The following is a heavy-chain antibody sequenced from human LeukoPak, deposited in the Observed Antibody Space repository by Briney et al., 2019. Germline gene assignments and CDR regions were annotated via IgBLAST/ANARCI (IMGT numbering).Heavy chain of an antibody. CDR2: XXXXXXXX. CDR3: VKDRWVDH. Sequence: GGSLRLSCSASGFIFSXXXXHWVXXAPGKGLXXVSSXXXXXXXXXXXXSVKGXXXXSXXNSKNXLXLQXSSLRPEDTAVYYCVKDRWVDHWGQGTLVTVSS. CDR1: GFIFSXXX. J-gene: IGHJ4*02. D-gene: IGHD6-13*01. V-gene: IGHV3-64*03.